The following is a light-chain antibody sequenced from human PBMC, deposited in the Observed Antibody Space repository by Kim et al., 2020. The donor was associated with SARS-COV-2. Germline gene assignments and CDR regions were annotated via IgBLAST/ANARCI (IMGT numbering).Light chain of an antibody. CDR1: SSNIGSNT. J-gene: IGLJ3*02. CDR2: AND. Sequence: QSVLTQSPSASGTPGQRVTISCSGSSSNIGSNTVNWYQQVPGTAPKLLIYANDLWPSGVPERFSGSKSGSSASLAISGLQSEDEADYYCATWDDSLNAWVFGGGTKLTVL. V-gene: IGLV1-44*01. CDR3: ATWDDSLNAWV.